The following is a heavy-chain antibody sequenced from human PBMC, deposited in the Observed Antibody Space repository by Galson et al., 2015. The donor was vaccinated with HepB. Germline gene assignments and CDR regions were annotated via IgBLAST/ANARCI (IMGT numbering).Heavy chain of an antibody. CDR1: GFTFSSSA. Sequence: SLRLSCAASGFTFSSSAMNWVRQAPGKGLEWVSGIRGSGDRTEYADSVKGRFTISRDNSKNTLYLHVNSLRAEDTAVYYCAKNRNDFGDYSDASDIWGQGTMVTVSS. CDR3: AKNRNDFGDYSDASDI. CDR2: IRGSGDRT. J-gene: IGHJ3*02. V-gene: IGHV3-23*01. D-gene: IGHD4-17*01.